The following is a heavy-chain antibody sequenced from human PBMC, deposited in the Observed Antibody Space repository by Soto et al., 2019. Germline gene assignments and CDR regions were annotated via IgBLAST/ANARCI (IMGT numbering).Heavy chain of an antibody. J-gene: IGHJ4*02. D-gene: IGHD2-15*01. Sequence: PGGSLRLSCAASGFTFSGSAMHWVRQASGKGLEWVGRIRSKASNYATAYAASVKGRFTITRDDSKNTGYLQMNSLKTEDTAVYYCTRLVYCSGDSCSAFDYWGQGTLVTVSS. CDR3: TRLVYCSGDSCSAFDY. CDR1: GFTFSGSA. V-gene: IGHV3-73*01. CDR2: IRSKASNYAT.